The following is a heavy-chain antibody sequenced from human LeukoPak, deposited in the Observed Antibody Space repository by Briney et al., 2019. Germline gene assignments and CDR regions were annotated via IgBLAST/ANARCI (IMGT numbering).Heavy chain of an antibody. V-gene: IGHV4-31*03. J-gene: IGHJ2*01. D-gene: IGHD2-15*01. CDR2: IYYSGST. CDR3: ARWGRYCSGGSCSYWYFDL. CDR1: GSSISSGGYY. Sequence: SQTLSLTCTVSGSSISSGGYYWSWIRQHPGKGLEWIGYIYYSGSTYYNPSLKSRVTISADTSKNQFSLKLSSVTAADTAVYYCARWGRYCSGGSCSYWYFDLWGRGTLVTVSS.